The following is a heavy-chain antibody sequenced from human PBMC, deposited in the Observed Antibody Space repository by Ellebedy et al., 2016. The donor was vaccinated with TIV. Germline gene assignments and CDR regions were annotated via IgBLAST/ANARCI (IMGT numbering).Heavy chain of an antibody. Sequence: GGSLRLXCEPSGFTFSDYFMHWVRQAPGKGLEWVAVIWNDGSNKDYAASVKGRFTISRDDSKNTLYLQMNSLRGEDTAVYYCARPDSEDNYMDVWGKGTAVTVSS. J-gene: IGHJ6*03. CDR3: ARPDSEDNYMDV. CDR2: IWNDGSNK. CDR1: GFTFSDYF. V-gene: IGHV3-33*01.